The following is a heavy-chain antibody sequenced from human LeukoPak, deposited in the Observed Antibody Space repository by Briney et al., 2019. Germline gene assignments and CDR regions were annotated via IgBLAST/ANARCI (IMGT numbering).Heavy chain of an antibody. CDR3: AKDLGDYGGYYFDY. D-gene: IGHD4-23*01. CDR1: GFTFSKYG. Sequence: GGSLRLSCAASGFTFSKYGMHWVRQAPGKGLEWVTLISYDGGYKYYADSVKGRFTISRDNSKNTLYLQMNSLRAEDTAVYYCAKDLGDYGGYYFDYWGQGTLVTVPS. CDR2: ISYDGGYK. J-gene: IGHJ4*02. V-gene: IGHV3-30*18.